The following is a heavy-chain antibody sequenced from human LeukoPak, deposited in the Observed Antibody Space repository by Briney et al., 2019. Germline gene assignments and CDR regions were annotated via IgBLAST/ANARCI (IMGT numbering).Heavy chain of an antibody. CDR3: ARGGRLGDTYYDSSGYYNWFDP. CDR2: INPNSGGT. CDR1: GYTFTGYY. D-gene: IGHD3-22*01. Sequence: ASVKVSCKASGYTFTGYYMHWVRQAPGQGLEWMGWINPNSGGTNYAQKFQGRVTMTRDTSISTAYMELSRLRSDDTAVYYCARGGRLGDTYYDSSGYYNWFDPWGQGTLVTVSS. V-gene: IGHV1-2*02. J-gene: IGHJ5*02.